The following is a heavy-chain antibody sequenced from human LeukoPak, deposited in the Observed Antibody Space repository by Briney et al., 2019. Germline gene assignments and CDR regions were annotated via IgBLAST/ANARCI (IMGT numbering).Heavy chain of an antibody. CDR1: GGTFSSYA. CDR3: AKLATSDTGETY. D-gene: IGHD3-16*01. Sequence: ASVKVSCKASGGTFSSYAISWVRQAPGQGLEWMGGIIPIFGTANYAQKFQGRVTITADESTSTAYMELSSLRSEDTAVYYCAKLATSDTGETYWGQGTLVTVSS. CDR2: IIPIFGTA. V-gene: IGHV1-69*13. J-gene: IGHJ4*02.